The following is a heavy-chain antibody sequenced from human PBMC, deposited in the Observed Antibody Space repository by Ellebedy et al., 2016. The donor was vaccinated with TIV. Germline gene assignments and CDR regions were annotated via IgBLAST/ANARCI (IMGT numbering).Heavy chain of an antibody. V-gene: IGHV5-51*01. CDR3: ARHGFEPGLYYDSSGYYPC. D-gene: IGHD3-22*01. Sequence: GESLKISCKGSGYSFTSYWIGWVRQMPGKGLEWMGIIYPGDSDTRYSPSFQGQVTISADKSISTAYLQWSSLKASDTAMYYCARHGFEPGLYYDSSGYYPCWGQGTLVTVSS. J-gene: IGHJ4*02. CDR2: IYPGDSDT. CDR1: GYSFTSYW.